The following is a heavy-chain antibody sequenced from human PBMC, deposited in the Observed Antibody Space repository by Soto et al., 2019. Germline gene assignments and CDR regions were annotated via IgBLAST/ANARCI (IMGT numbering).Heavy chain of an antibody. CDR2: IRGKAYGGTT. J-gene: IGHJ4*02. V-gene: IGHV3-49*03. Sequence: GGSLRLSCTTSGFTFGDHDMSWLRHAPGKGLEWLGFIRGKAYGGTTEYAASVKGRFAMSRDDSQGIAYLQMNSLKTEGTAVYYCARVGCTSTSCYYLFDFWGQGSLVTVSS. CDR3: ARVGCTSTSCYYLFDF. CDR1: GFTFGDHD. D-gene: IGHD2-2*01.